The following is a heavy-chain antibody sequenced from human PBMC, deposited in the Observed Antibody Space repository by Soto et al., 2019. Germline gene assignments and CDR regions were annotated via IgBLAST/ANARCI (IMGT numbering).Heavy chain of an antibody. CDR3: EREPADTTLGWFDP. J-gene: IGHJ5*02. V-gene: IGHV1-69*01. CDR1: GGTFSSYA. Sequence: QVQLVQSGAEVKKPGSSVKVSCKASGGTFSSYAISWVRQAPGQGLEWMGGIIPIFGTANYAQKFQGRVKITEEESKSTDYMELSRLRYEDTAVYYCEREPADTTLGWFDPWGQGTLVTVSS. CDR2: IIPIFGTA. D-gene: IGHD1-1*01.